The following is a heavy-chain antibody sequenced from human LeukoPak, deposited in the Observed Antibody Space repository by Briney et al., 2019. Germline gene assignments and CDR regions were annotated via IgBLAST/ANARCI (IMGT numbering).Heavy chain of an antibody. J-gene: IGHJ4*02. D-gene: IGHD1-14*01. CDR1: GFTFSSYA. CDR2: ISNSDYST. CDR3: AKATGYLL. V-gene: IGHV3-23*01. Sequence: GGSLRLSCAASGFTFSSYAMSRVRQAPGKGLEWVSTISNSDYSTYYADSVKGRFTISRANSENTLYLQMNNLRAEDTAVYYCAKATGYLLWGQGTLVTVSS.